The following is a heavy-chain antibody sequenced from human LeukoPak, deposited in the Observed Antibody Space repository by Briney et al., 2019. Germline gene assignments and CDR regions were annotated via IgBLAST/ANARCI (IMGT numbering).Heavy chain of an antibody. CDR2: LYYSGST. CDR3: ARRSDSGSDDGEDYFDN. J-gene: IGHJ4*02. D-gene: IGHD1-26*01. CDR1: SGSINNNTFY. Sequence: PSETLSLTCTVSSGSINNNTFYWGWVRQPPGRGLEWLGSLYYSGSTYYNPSLKSRIAISVDTSKNHFSLKMRSVTAADTAAYYCARRSDSGSDDGEDYFDNWGQGTLVTVSS. V-gene: IGHV4-39*02.